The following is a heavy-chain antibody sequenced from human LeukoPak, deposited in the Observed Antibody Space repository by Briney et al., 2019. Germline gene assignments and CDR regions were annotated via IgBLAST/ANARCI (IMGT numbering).Heavy chain of an antibody. V-gene: IGHV4-30-4*08. CDR2: IYYSGST. CDR3: ARVSTVLYYYYMDV. CDR1: GGSISSGDYY. J-gene: IGHJ6*03. Sequence: NSSETLSLTCTVSGGSISSGDYYWSWLRQAPGKGLEWIGYIYYSGSTYYNPSLKSRVTISVDTSKNQFSLKLSSVTAADTAVYYCARVSTVLYYYYMDVWGKGTTVTVSS. D-gene: IGHD4-11*01.